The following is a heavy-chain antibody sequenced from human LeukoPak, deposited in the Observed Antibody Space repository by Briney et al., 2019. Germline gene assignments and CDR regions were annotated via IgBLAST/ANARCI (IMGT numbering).Heavy chain of an antibody. Sequence: PSETLSLTCTVSGGSISSSSYYWGWIRQPAGKGLQWIGRLYTGGSTNYNPSLKSRVTMSVDTSKNHFSLKLTSVTAADTAVYYCARPRLLYGSGPTLVWGPGTLVTVSS. D-gene: IGHD3-10*01. CDR3: ARPRLLYGSGPTLV. J-gene: IGHJ4*02. CDR2: LYTGGST. CDR1: GGSISSSSYY. V-gene: IGHV4-61*02.